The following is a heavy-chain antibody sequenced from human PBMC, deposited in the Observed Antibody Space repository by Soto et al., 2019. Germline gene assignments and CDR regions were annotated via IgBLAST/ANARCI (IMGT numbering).Heavy chain of an antibody. CDR3: ARGIAYSSSSLLDYYYYYMDV. Sequence: SQTLSLTCAISGDSVSSNSAAWNWIRQSPSRGLEWLGRTYYRSKWYNDYAVSVKSRITINPDTSKNQFSLQLNSVTPEDTAVYYCARGIAYSSSSLLDYYYYYMDVWGKGTTVTVSS. V-gene: IGHV6-1*01. J-gene: IGHJ6*03. CDR2: TYYRSKWYN. CDR1: GDSVSSNSAA. D-gene: IGHD6-6*01.